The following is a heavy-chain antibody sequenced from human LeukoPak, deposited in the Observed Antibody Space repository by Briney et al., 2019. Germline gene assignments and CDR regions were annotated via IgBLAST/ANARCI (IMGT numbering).Heavy chain of an antibody. CDR2: TSYNGKT. J-gene: IGHJ4*02. V-gene: IGHV1-18*04. CDR3: ARHSGSGWQALGY. D-gene: IGHD6-19*01. Sequence: GASVKVSCKASGYTFSNYGISWVRQAPGLGLEWMGWTSYNGKTNYAQKFQDRVTMTTDTSTTTAYMELRSLESDDTAVYYCARHSGSGWQALGYWGQGTLVTVSS. CDR1: GYTFSNYG.